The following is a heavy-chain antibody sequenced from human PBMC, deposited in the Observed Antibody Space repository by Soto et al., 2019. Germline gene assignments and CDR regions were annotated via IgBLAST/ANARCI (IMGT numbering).Heavy chain of an antibody. V-gene: IGHV3-30-3*01. Sequence: QGQLVESGGGVVQPGRSLRLSCAASGVTFSNSAMHWVRQAPGKGMEWIAGISFDGSNPHYADSVEGRFTISRDNSKSKLYLQMNSLRTDDTALYFCVTAVAAGGYWGQGTLVTVSS. CDR2: ISFDGSNP. CDR3: VTAVAAGGY. D-gene: IGHD6-19*01. J-gene: IGHJ4*02. CDR1: GVTFSNSA.